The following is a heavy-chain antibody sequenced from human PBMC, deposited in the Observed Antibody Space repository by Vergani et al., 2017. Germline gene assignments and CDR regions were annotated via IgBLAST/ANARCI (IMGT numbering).Heavy chain of an antibody. CDR1: GFTFSSYG. D-gene: IGHD5-18*01. V-gene: IGHV3-30*02. CDR2: IRYDGSNK. J-gene: IGHJ4*02. CDR3: AKAAMCLFDY. Sequence: QVQLVESGGGVVQPGGSLRLSCAASGFTFSSYGMHWVRQAPGKGLEWVAFIRYDGSNKYYADSVKGRFTISRDNSKNTLYLQMNSLRAEDTAVDYCAKAAMCLFDYWGQGTLVTVSS.